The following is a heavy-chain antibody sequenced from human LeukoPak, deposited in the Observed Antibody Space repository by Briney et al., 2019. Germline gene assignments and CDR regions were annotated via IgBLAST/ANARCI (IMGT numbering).Heavy chain of an antibody. CDR1: GFTFSDYY. J-gene: IGHJ4*02. Sequence: GGSLRLSCAASGFTFSDYYMSWIRQAPGKGLEWVSYISSSGSTIYYADSVKGRFTISRDNAKNSLYLQMNSLRAEDTAVYYCARNSVILAPYFDFWGQGTLVTVSS. CDR2: ISSSGSTI. D-gene: IGHD2-21*01. V-gene: IGHV3-11*01. CDR3: ARNSVILAPYFDF.